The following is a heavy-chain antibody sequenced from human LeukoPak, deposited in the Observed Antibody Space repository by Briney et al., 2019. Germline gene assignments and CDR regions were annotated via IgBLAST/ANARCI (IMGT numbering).Heavy chain of an antibody. D-gene: IGHD4-17*01. CDR3: ARDYGDFAFDS. CDR2: IYYSGST. J-gene: IGHJ4*02. CDR1: GGSISSSTYY. V-gene: IGHV4-39*02. Sequence: PSETLSLTXTVSGGSISSSTYYWGWLRQPPGKGLEWIGNIYYSGSTYYSPSLKSRVTISVDTSKNQFSLKLSSVTATDTAVYYCARDYGDFAFDSWGQGTLVTVSS.